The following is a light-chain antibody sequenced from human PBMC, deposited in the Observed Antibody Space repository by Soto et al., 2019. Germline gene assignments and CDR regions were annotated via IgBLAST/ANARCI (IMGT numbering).Light chain of an antibody. Sequence: EIVLTQSPGTLSLSPGERATLSCRASQSVSSAYLAWYQHKPGQAPRLLIHGASSRATGVPVRFSGSGSGTDFTLTIGRLEPEDFAVYYCHQYGSSPATFGQGTRVEIK. J-gene: IGKJ1*01. CDR1: QSVSSAY. CDR3: HQYGSSPAT. V-gene: IGKV3-20*01. CDR2: GAS.